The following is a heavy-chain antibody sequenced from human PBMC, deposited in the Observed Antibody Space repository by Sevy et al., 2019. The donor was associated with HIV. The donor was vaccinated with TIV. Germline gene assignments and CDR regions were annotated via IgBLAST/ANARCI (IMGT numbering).Heavy chain of an antibody. CDR2: INSDGSST. CDR3: ARVAYCDGDCYSFSTSPIDY. CDR1: GFTFSSYW. Sequence: GGSLRLSCAASGFTFSSYWMHWVRRAPGKGLVWVSRINSDGSSTSYADSEKGRFTISRDNAKNTLYLQMNSLRAEDTAVYYCARVAYCDGDCYSFSTSPIDYWGQGTLVTVSS. V-gene: IGHV3-74*01. J-gene: IGHJ4*02. D-gene: IGHD2-21*02.